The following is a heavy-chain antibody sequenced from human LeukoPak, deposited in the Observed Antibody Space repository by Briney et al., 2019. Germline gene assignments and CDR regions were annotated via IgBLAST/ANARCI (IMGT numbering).Heavy chain of an antibody. CDR1: GFTFTNYN. Sequence: NPGGSLRLSCAASGFTFTNYNMNWVRQAPGKGLEWVSSITSDSRYIYYGDSVKGRFTISRDNAKNSLYLQMNSLRAEDTAVYYCAREKEGYCSRTSCYLDYYYYYMDVWGKGTTVTISS. D-gene: IGHD2-2*01. V-gene: IGHV3-21*01. CDR2: ITSDSRYI. J-gene: IGHJ6*03. CDR3: AREKEGYCSRTSCYLDYYYYYMDV.